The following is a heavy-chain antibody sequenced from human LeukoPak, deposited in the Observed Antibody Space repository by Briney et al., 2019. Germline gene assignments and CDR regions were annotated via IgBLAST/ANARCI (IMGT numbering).Heavy chain of an antibody. J-gene: IGHJ5*02. CDR1: GGSISSGDYY. CDR2: IYYSGST. V-gene: IGHV4-30-4*08. D-gene: IGHD1-26*01. Sequence: SQTLSLTCTVSGGSISSGDYYWSWIRQPPGKGLEWIGYIYYSGSTSYNSSLKSRVTISVDTSKNQFSLQLSSVTAADTAVYYCAREFPSGNWFDPWGQGTLVTVSS. CDR3: AREFPSGNWFDP.